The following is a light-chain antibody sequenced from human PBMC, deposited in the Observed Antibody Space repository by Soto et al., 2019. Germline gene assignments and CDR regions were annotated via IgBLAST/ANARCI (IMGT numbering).Light chain of an antibody. Sequence: EVVMTQSPATLSVSPGERATLSCRASQSVSSNLAWYQQKPGQAPRLLIYGASTRATGIPAKFSASGSGTEFTLTISSLESEDFAVCYCPQYNDWWTFGQGTKVAIK. V-gene: IGKV3-15*01. CDR1: QSVSSN. CDR3: PQYNDWWT. J-gene: IGKJ1*01. CDR2: GAS.